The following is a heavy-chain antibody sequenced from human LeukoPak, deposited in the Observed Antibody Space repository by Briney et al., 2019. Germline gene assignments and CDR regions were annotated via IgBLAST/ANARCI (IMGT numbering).Heavy chain of an antibody. J-gene: IGHJ5*02. CDR2: IYTSGST. D-gene: IGHD2-2*01. CDR1: GGSISSYY. V-gene: IGHV4-4*07. Sequence: SETLSLTCTVSGGSISSYYWSWIRQPAGKGLEWIGRIYTSGSTNYNPSLKSRVTMSVDTSKNQFSLKLSSVTAADTAVYYCAREILVPAAIWFDPWGQGTLVTVSS. CDR3: AREILVPAAIWFDP.